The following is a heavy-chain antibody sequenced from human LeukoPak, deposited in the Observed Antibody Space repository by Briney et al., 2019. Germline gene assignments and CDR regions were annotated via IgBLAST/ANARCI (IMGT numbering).Heavy chain of an antibody. CDR3: TTLLTMIH. V-gene: IGHV3-23*01. Sequence: GGSLRLSCAASGFTFSNCAMSWVRQAPGKGLEWVSSFGGNGGATYYADSVKGRLTISRDNSKNMLYLQMNSLRAEDTAVYYCTTLLTMIHWGQGTLVTVSS. CDR2: FGGNGGAT. J-gene: IGHJ4*02. D-gene: IGHD3-22*01. CDR1: GFTFSNCA.